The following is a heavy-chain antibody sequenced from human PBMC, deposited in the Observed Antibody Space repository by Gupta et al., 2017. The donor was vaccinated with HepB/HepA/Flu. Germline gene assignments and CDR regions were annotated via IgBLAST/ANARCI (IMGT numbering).Heavy chain of an antibody. J-gene: IGHJ6*02. V-gene: IGHV6-1*01. CDR1: GDRVFPVDAA. Sequence: QVPLQQSGPGLVRPSQTLSLTCAISGDRVFPVDAAWNWIRQSPSRGLEWLGRTHYNSKWYNDYAESVKSRITINADTAKNQFSLLLNAVTAEDTAVYYCAKGRRNYYAMDVWGQGTTVTGS. CDR3: AKGRRNYYAMDV. CDR2: THYNSKWYN.